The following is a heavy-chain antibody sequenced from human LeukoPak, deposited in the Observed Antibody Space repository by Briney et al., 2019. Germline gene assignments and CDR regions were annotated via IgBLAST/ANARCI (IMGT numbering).Heavy chain of an antibody. V-gene: IGHV4-34*01. CDR3: ARLSPTRGILS. D-gene: IGHD3-3*01. J-gene: IGHJ4*02. CDR2: INHSGST. Sequence: SETLSLTCAVYGGSFSGYYWSWIRQPPGKGLEWIGEINHSGSTNYNPSLKSRVTISVDTSKNQFSLKLSSVTAADTAVYYCARLSPTRGILSWGQGTLVTVSS. CDR1: GGSFSGYY.